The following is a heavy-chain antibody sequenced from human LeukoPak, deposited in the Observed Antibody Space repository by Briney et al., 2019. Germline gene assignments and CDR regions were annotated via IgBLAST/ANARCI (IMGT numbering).Heavy chain of an antibody. CDR3: AKDMRGLEWVLNYMDV. Sequence: HPGGSLRLSCAAPGVTFNNFGMHWVRQAPGKGLERMAFIRFDGSNKDYADSVKGRFTISRDNSKNTLYLQMNSLRAEDTAVYYCAKDMRGLEWVLNYMDVWGKGTTVTVSS. CDR1: GVTFNNFG. D-gene: IGHD3-3*01. J-gene: IGHJ6*03. CDR2: IRFDGSNK. V-gene: IGHV3-30*02.